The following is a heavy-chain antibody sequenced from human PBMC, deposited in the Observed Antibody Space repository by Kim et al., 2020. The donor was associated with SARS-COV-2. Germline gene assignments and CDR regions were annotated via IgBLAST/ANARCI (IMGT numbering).Heavy chain of an antibody. CDR3: ARTVYGSGRSSALNWFDP. Sequence: SESLSLTCTVSGGSISRRSYYWGWIRQPQGKGLEWIGSIYYSRSTYYNPSIKRRVTISVDTSKNQFSLKLSSVTAADTAVYYCARTVYGSGRSSALNWFDPWGQGTLVTVSS. D-gene: IGHD3-10*01. J-gene: IGHJ5*02. V-gene: IGHV4-39*07. CDR2: IYYSRST. CDR1: GGSISRRSYY.